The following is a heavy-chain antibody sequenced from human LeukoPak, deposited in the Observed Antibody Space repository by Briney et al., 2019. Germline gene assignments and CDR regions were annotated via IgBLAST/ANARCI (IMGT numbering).Heavy chain of an antibody. CDR1: GFTFNSYA. J-gene: IGHJ4*02. Sequence: GGSLRLSCAASGFTFNSYAMNWVRQAPGKGLEWVSHISNGDDSIYYADSVKGRFTISRDNARNSLYLQMNSLRAEDTAVYYCARHYYDSSGYYKGDYWGQGTLVTVSS. CDR2: ISNGDDSI. D-gene: IGHD3-22*01. V-gene: IGHV3-48*03. CDR3: ARHYYDSSGYYKGDY.